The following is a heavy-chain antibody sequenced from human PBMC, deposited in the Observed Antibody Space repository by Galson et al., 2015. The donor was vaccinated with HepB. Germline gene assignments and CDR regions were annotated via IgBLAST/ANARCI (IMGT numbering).Heavy chain of an antibody. Sequence: SLRLSCAASGFTVSSNYMSWVRQAPGKGLEWVSVIYSGGSTYYADSVKGRFTISRDNSKNTLYLQMNSLRAEDTAVYYCARSNLVVPAALSSWGQGTLVTVSS. J-gene: IGHJ5*02. V-gene: IGHV3-53*01. D-gene: IGHD2-2*01. CDR2: IYSGGST. CDR3: ARSNLVVPAALSS. CDR1: GFTVSSNY.